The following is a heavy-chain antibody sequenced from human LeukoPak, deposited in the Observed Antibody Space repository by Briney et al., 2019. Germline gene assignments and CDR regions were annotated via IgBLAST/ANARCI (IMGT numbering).Heavy chain of an antibody. Sequence: SQTLSLTCAISGDSVSSNSAAWNWIRQSPSRGLEWLGRTYYRSKWYNDYAASVKSRITINPDTSKNQFSLQLNSVTPEDTAVYYCAREKTYSSGWYGSWFDPWGQGTLVTVSS. CDR1: GDSVSSNSAA. CDR2: TYYRSKWYN. V-gene: IGHV6-1*01. D-gene: IGHD6-19*01. CDR3: AREKTYSSGWYGSWFDP. J-gene: IGHJ5*02.